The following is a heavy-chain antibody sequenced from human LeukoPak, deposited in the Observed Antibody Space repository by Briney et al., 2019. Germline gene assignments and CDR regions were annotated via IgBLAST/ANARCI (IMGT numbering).Heavy chain of an antibody. Sequence: GGSLRLSCAASGLTFSTYTMNWVRQAPGKGLEWVSSISSGSSYVYYADSMKGRFTVSRDNAKNSLYLQMNSLKAEDTAVYFCASHYDIDYWGQGTLVTVSS. J-gene: IGHJ4*02. V-gene: IGHV3-21*06. D-gene: IGHD3-9*01. CDR2: ISSGSSYV. CDR1: GLTFSTYT. CDR3: ASHYDIDY.